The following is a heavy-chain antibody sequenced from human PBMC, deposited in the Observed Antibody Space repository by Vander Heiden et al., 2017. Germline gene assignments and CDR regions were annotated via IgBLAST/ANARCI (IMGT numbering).Heavy chain of an antibody. V-gene: IGHV1-8*01. J-gene: IGHJ5*02. CDR3: ARARGIVVVVAAWKPFDP. CDR2: RNANRGNT. D-gene: IGHD2-15*01. Sequence: HVQLVQSGAEVKKPGASVKVSCKASGYTFTSYAINWVRQATGQGLEWMGWRNANRGNTGYAQKFQGRVTMTRNTSISTAYMELSSLRSEDTAVYYCARARGIVVVVAAWKPFDPWGQGTLVTVSS. CDR1: GYTFTSYA.